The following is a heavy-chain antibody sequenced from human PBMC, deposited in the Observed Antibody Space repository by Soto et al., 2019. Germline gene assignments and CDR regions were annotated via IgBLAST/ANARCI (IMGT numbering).Heavy chain of an antibody. Sequence: GGSLRLSCGASGFTFSSYRMNWVRQAPGKGLEWVSSISGSSVDIFIADSLKGRLTISRDNTKNSLYLQMNSLRAEDTGVYFCARGIEVAGRYFYSSMDVWGKGTTVTVSS. J-gene: IGHJ6*03. CDR1: GFTFSSYR. D-gene: IGHD6-19*01. V-gene: IGHV3-21*01. CDR3: ARGIEVAGRYFYSSMDV. CDR2: ISGSSVDI.